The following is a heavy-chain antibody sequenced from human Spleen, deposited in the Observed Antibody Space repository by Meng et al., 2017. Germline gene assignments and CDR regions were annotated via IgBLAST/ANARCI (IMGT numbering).Heavy chain of an antibody. CDR2: INTNTGNP. J-gene: IGHJ4*02. V-gene: IGHV7-4-1*02. CDR1: GYTLTSDA. Sequence: HVRRVQSVDEWRKPGPSARVSCKASGYTLTSDAINWLRQAPGQGLEWMGWINTNTGNPTYVQGFTGRFVFSLDTSVNTAYLQISSLKADDTAVYYCARGASSRLEVWGQGTLVTVSS. CDR3: ARGASSRLEV. D-gene: IGHD6-13*01.